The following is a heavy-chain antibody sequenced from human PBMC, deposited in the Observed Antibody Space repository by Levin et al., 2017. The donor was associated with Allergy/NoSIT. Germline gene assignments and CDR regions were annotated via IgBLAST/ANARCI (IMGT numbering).Heavy chain of an antibody. CDR3: ASARPLRQSGRNEWWYYDFWSGYYTHWFDP. V-gene: IGHV4-34*01. D-gene: IGHD3-3*01. CDR2: INHSGST. J-gene: IGHJ5*02. Sequence: SETLSLTCAVYGGSFSGYYWSWIRQPPGKGLEWIGEINHSGSTNYNPSLKSRVTISVDTSKNQFSLKLSSVTAADTAVYYCASARPLRQSGRNEWWYYDFWSGYYTHWFDPWGQGTLVTVSS. CDR1: GGSFSGYY.